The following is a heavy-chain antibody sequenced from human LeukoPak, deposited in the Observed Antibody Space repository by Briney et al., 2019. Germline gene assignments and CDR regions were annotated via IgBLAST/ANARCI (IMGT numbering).Heavy chain of an antibody. CDR1: GLTFSSYG. D-gene: IGHD3-22*01. J-gene: IGHJ6*03. CDR2: IWYDGSNK. CDR3: AGGVGRITMIVGAHYYYMDV. Sequence: GRSLRLSCAASGLTFSSYGMHWVRQAPGKGLEWVAVIWYDGSNKYYADSVKGRFTISRDNSKNTLYLQMNSLRAEDTAVYYCAGGVGRITMIVGAHYYYMDVWGKGTTVTVSS. V-gene: IGHV3-33*01.